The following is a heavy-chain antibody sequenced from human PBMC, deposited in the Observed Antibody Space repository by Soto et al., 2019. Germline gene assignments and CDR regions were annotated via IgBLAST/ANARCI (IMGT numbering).Heavy chain of an antibody. J-gene: IGHJ4*02. D-gene: IGHD6-19*01. CDR3: VRDKSPYSSGWHNRHFED. Sequence: PGGSLRLSCAASGFTFSSYAMHWVRQAPGKGLEWVAVISYDGSNKYYADSVKGRFTISRDNSKTLYLQMNSLRAEDTAVYYCVRDKSPYSSGWHNRHFEDWGQGTLVSVSS. CDR1: GFTFSSYA. V-gene: IGHV3-30-3*01. CDR2: ISYDGSNK.